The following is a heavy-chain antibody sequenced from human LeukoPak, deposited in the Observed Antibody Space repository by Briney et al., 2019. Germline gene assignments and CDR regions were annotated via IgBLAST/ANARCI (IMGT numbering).Heavy chain of an antibody. CDR1: GGSISSYY. J-gene: IGHJ3*02. D-gene: IGHD6-19*01. V-gene: IGHV4-59*01. Sequence: PSETLSLTCTVSGGSISSYYWSWIRQPPGKGLEWIGYIYYSGSTNYNPSLKSRVTISVDTPKNQFSLKLSSVTAADTAVYYCARVSAHLARSGWYNDAFDIRGQGTMVTVSS. CDR2: IYYSGST. CDR3: ARVSAHLARSGWYNDAFDI.